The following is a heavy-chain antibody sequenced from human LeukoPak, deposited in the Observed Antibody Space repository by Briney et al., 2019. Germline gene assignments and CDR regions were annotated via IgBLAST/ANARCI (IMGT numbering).Heavy chain of an antibody. CDR1: GFTFSNFA. CDR2: ISSSSSYI. Sequence: GGSLRLSCAASGFTFSNFAMNWVRQAPGKGLEWVSSISSSSSYIYYADSVKGRFTISRDKAKNSLYLQMNSLRAEDTAVYYCARGGKSGYFPDYWGQGTLVTVSS. J-gene: IGHJ4*02. D-gene: IGHD2-15*01. CDR3: ARGGKSGYFPDY. V-gene: IGHV3-21*01.